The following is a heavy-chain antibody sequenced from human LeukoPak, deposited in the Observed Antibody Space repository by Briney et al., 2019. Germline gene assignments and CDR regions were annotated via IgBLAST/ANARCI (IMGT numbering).Heavy chain of an antibody. CDR2: INPNSGGT. Sequence: ASVKVSCKASGYTFTCYYMHWVRQAPGQGLEWMGWINPNSGGTNYAQKFQGRVTMTRDTSISTAYMELSRLRSDDTAVYYCASSGSGYYLMLDYWGQGTLVTVSS. V-gene: IGHV1-2*02. D-gene: IGHD3-22*01. CDR3: ASSGSGYYLMLDY. J-gene: IGHJ4*02. CDR1: GYTFTCYY.